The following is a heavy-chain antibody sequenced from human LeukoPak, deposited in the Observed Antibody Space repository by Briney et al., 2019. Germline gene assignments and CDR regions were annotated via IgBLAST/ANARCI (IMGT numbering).Heavy chain of an antibody. CDR2: INHSGST. CDR1: GGSFSGYY. J-gene: IGHJ5*02. Sequence: PSETLSLTCAVYGGSFSGYYWSWIRQPPGKGLEWIGEINHSGSTNYNPPLKSRVTISVDTSKSQFSLKLSSVTAADTAVYYCARGSVDYYDSSGYYYGWFDPWGQGTLVTVSS. V-gene: IGHV4-34*01. CDR3: ARGSVDYYDSSGYYYGWFDP. D-gene: IGHD3-22*01.